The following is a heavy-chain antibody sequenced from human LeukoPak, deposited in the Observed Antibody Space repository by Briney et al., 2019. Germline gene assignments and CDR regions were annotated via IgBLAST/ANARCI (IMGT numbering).Heavy chain of an antibody. Sequence: GGTLRLSCAASGFTFSSYAIHWVRQAPGKGLEWVAIISYDGTNKYYADSVRGRFTISRDNSKNTLYLQMNRLRAEDTAVYYCARDFGWLSGFDNWGQGTLVTVSS. CDR1: GFTFSSYA. CDR3: ARDFGWLSGFDN. D-gene: IGHD3-9*01. J-gene: IGHJ4*02. CDR2: ISYDGTNK. V-gene: IGHV3-30*04.